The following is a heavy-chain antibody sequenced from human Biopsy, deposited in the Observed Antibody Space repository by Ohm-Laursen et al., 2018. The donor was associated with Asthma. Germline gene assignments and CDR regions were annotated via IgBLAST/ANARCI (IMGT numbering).Heavy chain of an antibody. D-gene: IGHD3-22*01. CDR1: YGSITSGGYY. CDR2: IYYRGST. Sequence: TLSLTCTVSYGSITSGGYYWTWIRQHPGKGLEWIGIIYYRGSTYYNPSHKSRVSISIDTSMNQFTLKLSSVTAADTAVYYCARAQDYYDSRGYYRSFDYWGQGTLVTVSS. CDR3: ARAQDYYDSRGYYRSFDY. V-gene: IGHV4-31*03. J-gene: IGHJ4*02.